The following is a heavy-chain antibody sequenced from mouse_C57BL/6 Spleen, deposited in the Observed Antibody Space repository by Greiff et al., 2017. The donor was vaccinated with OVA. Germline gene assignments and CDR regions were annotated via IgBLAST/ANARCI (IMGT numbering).Heavy chain of an antibody. D-gene: IGHD1-1*01. V-gene: IGHV1-54*01. CDR2: MNPGSGGT. CDR1: GYSFTNYL. Sequence: QVQLKESGAELVRPGTSVKVSCKASGYSFTNYLIEWVKQRPGQGLEWIGVMNPGSGGTNYNEKFKGKATLTADKSSSTAYMQLSSLTSEDSAVYFCAIYYGSSPGWFAYWGQGTLVTVSA. CDR3: AIYYGSSPGWFAY. J-gene: IGHJ3*01.